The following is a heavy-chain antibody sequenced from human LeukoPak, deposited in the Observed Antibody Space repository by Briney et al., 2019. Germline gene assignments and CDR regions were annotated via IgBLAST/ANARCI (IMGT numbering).Heavy chain of an antibody. J-gene: IGHJ4*02. Sequence: GRSLRLSCAASGFTFSCYAMHWVRQAPGKGLEWVAVISYDGSNKYYADSVKGRFTISRDNSKNTLYLQMNSLRAEDTAVYYCARDQGIAAYLFDYWGQGTLVTVSS. CDR3: ARDQGIAAYLFDY. CDR2: ISYDGSNK. V-gene: IGHV3-30-3*01. CDR1: GFTFSCYA. D-gene: IGHD6-13*01.